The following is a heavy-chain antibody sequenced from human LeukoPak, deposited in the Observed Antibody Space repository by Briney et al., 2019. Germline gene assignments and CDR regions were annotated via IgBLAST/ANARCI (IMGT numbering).Heavy chain of an antibody. CDR2: IYYSGST. J-gene: IGHJ4*02. Sequence: SGTLSLTCTVSGGSISSSSYYWGWIRQPPGKGLEWIGSIYYSGSTYYNPSLKSRVTISVDRSKNQFSLKLSSVTAADTAVYYCARQDSSGYPFDYWGQGTLVTVSS. V-gene: IGHV4-39*07. CDR1: GGSISSSSYY. CDR3: ARQDSSGYPFDY. D-gene: IGHD3-22*01.